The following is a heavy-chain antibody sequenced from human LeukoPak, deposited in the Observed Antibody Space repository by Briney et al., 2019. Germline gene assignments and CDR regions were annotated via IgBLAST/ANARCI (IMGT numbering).Heavy chain of an antibody. J-gene: IGHJ4*02. CDR1: GFTFSSYD. CDR3: ESGAVVNDY. D-gene: IGHD1-26*01. V-gene: IGHV3-33*01. CDR2: IYSYRSNK. Sequence: PGASLKLSCEASGFTFSSYDMHWVRQAPGKGLEWVAVIYSYRSNKYYADSVKGRFAISRDKSKNTVWLQMNRLRADETAVYYCESGAVVNDYWGQGTLVTVSS.